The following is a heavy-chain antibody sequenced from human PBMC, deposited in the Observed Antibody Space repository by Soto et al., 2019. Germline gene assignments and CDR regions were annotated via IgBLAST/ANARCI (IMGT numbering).Heavy chain of an antibody. Sequence: SETLSLSCAVYGGSFNGYYWSWIRQPPRKGLEWIGEINHSGSANYNPTFKSRVSISVDTSKNQLSLQLSSVTAADTAVYYCAKGPQGGYYDSGSFYSSVYWGQGTLVTVSS. CDR2: INHSGSA. CDR3: AKGPQGGYYDSGSFYSSVY. V-gene: IGHV4-34*01. CDR1: GGSFNGYY. J-gene: IGHJ4*02. D-gene: IGHD3-10*01.